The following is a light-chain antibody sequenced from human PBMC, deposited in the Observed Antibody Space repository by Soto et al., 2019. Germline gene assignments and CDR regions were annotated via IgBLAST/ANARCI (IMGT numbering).Light chain of an antibody. CDR1: RDIDTY. Sequence: DIQMTQSPSSLSASFGDRVTLTCRASRDIDTYLNWYQQKPGTAPKLLMYGASSLHSGVPSRVSGSGSETDSTLTISSLQQQHFETYHCPQSHNTTHSLGQGTKQE. J-gene: IGKJ2*03. V-gene: IGKV1-39*01. CDR3: PQSHNTTHS. CDR2: GAS.